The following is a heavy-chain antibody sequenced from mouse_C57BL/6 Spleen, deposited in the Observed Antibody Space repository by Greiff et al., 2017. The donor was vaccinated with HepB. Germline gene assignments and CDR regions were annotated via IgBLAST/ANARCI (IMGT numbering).Heavy chain of an antibody. Sequence: EVQRVESGEGLVKPGGSLKLSCAASGFTFSSYAMSWVRQTPEKRLEWVAYISSGGDYIYYADTVKGRFTISRDNARNTLYLQMSSLKSEDTAMYYCTRAPYYYGSSHYYFDDWGQGTTLTVSS. V-gene: IGHV5-9-1*02. CDR1: GFTFSSYA. J-gene: IGHJ2*01. D-gene: IGHD1-1*01. CDR2: ISSGGDYI. CDR3: TRAPYYYGSSHYYFDD.